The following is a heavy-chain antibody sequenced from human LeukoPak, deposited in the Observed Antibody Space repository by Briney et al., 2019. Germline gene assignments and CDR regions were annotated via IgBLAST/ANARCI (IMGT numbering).Heavy chain of an antibody. CDR2: IRSKAYGGTT. D-gene: IGHD3-9*01. J-gene: IGHJ3*02. CDR1: GFTFGDYA. V-gene: IGHV3-49*03. CDR3: TRAPGLRYFDWLSRRFASDI. Sequence: GRSLRLSCTASGFTFGDYAMSWFRQTPGKGLEWVGFIRSKAYGGTTEYAASVKGRFTISRDDSKSIAYLQMNSLKTEDTAVYYCTRAPGLRYFDWLSRRFASDIWGQGTMVTVSS.